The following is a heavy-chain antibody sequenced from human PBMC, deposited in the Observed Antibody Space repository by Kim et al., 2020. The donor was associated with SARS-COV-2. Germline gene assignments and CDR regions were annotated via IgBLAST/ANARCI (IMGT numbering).Heavy chain of an antibody. CDR3: ARLKQPPGRWWYFDL. Sequence: SETLSLTCTVSGGSISSSSYYWGWIRQPPGKGLEWIGSIYYSGRAFYNPSLKRRVTISVDTSKNQFSLKLSAVTAADRAVYYCARLKQPPGRWWYFDLWGRGSLVTVSS. V-gene: IGHV4-39*01. D-gene: IGHD4-17*01. CDR2: IYYSGRA. CDR1: GGSISSSSYY. J-gene: IGHJ2*01.